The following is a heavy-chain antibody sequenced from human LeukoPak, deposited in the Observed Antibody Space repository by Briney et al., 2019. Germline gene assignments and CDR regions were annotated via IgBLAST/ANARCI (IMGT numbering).Heavy chain of an antibody. J-gene: IGHJ4*02. Sequence: GGALRLSCAGSGFTFGGHGMHWFRQTPGKGLEWVAVIAYDGSRAFYADSVKGRFTISRDNSKNTMSVQMDDLRAEDTAVYYCTRYNNDHFDYWGQGTLVTVSS. CDR1: GFTFGGHG. CDR2: IAYDGSRA. CDR3: TRYNNDHFDY. V-gene: IGHV3-33*01. D-gene: IGHD1-14*01.